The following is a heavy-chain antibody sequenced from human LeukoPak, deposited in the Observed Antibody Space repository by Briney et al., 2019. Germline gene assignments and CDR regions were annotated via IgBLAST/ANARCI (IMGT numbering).Heavy chain of an antibody. J-gene: IGHJ4*02. CDR3: AKQVLGTVTTFLFDY. V-gene: IGHV3-66*04. D-gene: IGHD4-17*01. CDR1: GFTVSSNY. CDR2: IYSGGSI. Sequence: PGGSLRLSCAASGFTVSSNYMSWVRQAPGKGLEWVSLIYSGGSIYYADSVKGRFTISRDNSKNTMYLQMNSLRAEDTAVYYCAKQVLGTVTTFLFDYWGQGTLVTVSS.